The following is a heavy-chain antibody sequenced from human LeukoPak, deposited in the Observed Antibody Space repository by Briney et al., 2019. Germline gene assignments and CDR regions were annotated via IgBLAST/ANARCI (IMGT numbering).Heavy chain of an antibody. CDR1: GYTFTGYY. V-gene: IGHV1-2*02. CDR2: INPNSGGT. J-gene: IGHJ4*02. D-gene: IGHD6-13*01. Sequence: ASVKVSCKASGYTFTGYYMHWVRQAPGQGLEWMGWINPNSGGTNYAQKFQGRVTMTRDTSTSTVYMELSSLRSEDTAVYYCARDGCSWKLDYWGQGTLVTVSS. CDR3: ARDGCSWKLDY.